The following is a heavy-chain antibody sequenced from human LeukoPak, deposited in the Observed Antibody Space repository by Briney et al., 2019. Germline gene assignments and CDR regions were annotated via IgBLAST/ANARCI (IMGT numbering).Heavy chain of an antibody. J-gene: IGHJ4*02. D-gene: IGHD1-26*01. CDR1: GYSISSGYY. CDR3: AGIIVGATSYDY. Sequence: PSETLSLTCTVSGYSISSGYYWGWIRQPPGKGLEWIGSIYHSGSTYYNPSLKSRVTISVDTSKNQFSLKLSSVTAAYTAVYYCAGIIVGATSYDYWGQGTLVTVSS. V-gene: IGHV4-38-2*02. CDR2: IYHSGST.